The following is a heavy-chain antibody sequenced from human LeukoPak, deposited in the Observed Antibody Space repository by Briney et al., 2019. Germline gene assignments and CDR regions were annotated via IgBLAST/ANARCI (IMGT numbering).Heavy chain of an antibody. CDR2: ISDSGGTT. Sequence: GGSLRLSCVASGFTFRTYAMSWVRQAPGKGLEWVSGISDSGGTTYYVDSVKGRFTISRDNSKNTLYLQVNSLRAEDTAVYYCAKSGLNRFDYWGQGTLVTVSS. D-gene: IGHD2-15*01. CDR3: AKSGLNRFDY. CDR1: GFTFRTYA. J-gene: IGHJ4*02. V-gene: IGHV3-23*01.